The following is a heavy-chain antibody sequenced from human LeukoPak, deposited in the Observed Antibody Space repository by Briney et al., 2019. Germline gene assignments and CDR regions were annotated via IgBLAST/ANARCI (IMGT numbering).Heavy chain of an antibody. J-gene: IGHJ4*02. D-gene: IGHD1-26*01. CDR2: ISAYNGNT. V-gene: IGHV1-18*01. CDR3: ARDRNSGSYYRFDYFDY. Sequence: ASVKVSCKASGYTFTNSGISWVQQAPGQGLEWMGWISAYNGNTNYAQKLQGRVTMTTDTSTSTAYMELRSLRSDDTAVYYCARDRNSGSYYRFDYFDYWGQGTLVTVSS. CDR1: GYTFTNSG.